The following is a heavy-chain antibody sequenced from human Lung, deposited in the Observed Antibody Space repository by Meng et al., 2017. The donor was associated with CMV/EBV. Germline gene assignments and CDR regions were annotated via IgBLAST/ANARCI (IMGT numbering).Heavy chain of an antibody. D-gene: IGHD3-3*01. CDR1: GFTFSSYA. CDR2: ISYDGSNK. V-gene: IGHV3-30*04. Sequence: GESLKISCAASGFTFSSYAMHWVRQAPGKGLEWVAVISYDGSNKYYADSVKGRFTISRDNSKNTLYLQMNSLRAEDTAVYYCARDLRPMYYDFWSGFGAWGQRTMVTVSS. CDR3: ARDLRPMYYDFWSGFGA. J-gene: IGHJ3*01.